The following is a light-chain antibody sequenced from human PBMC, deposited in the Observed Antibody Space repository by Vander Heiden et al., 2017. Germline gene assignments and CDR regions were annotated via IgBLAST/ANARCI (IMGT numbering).Light chain of an antibody. CDR1: SSDVGCYKS. CDR3: CSYAGSYTKV. V-gene: IGLV2-11*01. CDR2: DVS. J-gene: IGLJ3*02. Sequence: QSALTQPRSVSGSPGQSVTISCTGTSSDVGCYKSVSWYQQHPGKAPKLMIYDVSKRPSGVPDRFSGSKSGNTASLTISGLQAEDEADYYCCSYAGSYTKVFGGGTKLTVL.